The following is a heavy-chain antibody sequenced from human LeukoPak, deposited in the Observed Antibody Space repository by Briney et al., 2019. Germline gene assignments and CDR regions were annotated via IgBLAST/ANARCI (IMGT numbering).Heavy chain of an antibody. D-gene: IGHD3-9*01. CDR2: INPNSGGT. CDR1: GYTFTGYY. V-gene: IGHV1-2*02. CDR3: ARVQEFYGRYFDWLLPGVQYYFDY. Sequence: ASVKVSCKASGYTFTGYYMHWVRQAPGQGLKWMGWINPNSGGTNYAQKFQGRVTMTRDTSISTAYMELSRLRSDDTAVYYCARVQEFYGRYFDWLLPGVQYYFDYWGQGTLVTVSS. J-gene: IGHJ4*02.